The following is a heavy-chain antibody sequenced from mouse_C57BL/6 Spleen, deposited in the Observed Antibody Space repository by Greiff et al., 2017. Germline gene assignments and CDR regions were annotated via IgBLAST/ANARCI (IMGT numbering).Heavy chain of an antibody. CDR3: ARSALFWDY. Sequence: QVQLQQPGAELVRPGTSVKLSCKASGYTFTSYWMHWVKQRPGQGLEWIGVIDPSDSYTNYNQKFKGKATLTVDTSSSTAYMQLSSLTSEDSAVYYCARSALFWDYWGQGTTLTVSS. CDR2: IDPSDSYT. D-gene: IGHD1-1*01. V-gene: IGHV1-59*01. CDR1: GYTFTSYW. J-gene: IGHJ2*01.